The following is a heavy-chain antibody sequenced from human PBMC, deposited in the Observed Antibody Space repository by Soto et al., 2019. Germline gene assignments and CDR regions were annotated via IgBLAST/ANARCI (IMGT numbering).Heavy chain of an antibody. Sequence: GGSVKVSCKASGYTFTGYYMHWVRQAPGQGLEWMGWINPNSGGTNYAQEFQGWVTMTRDTSISTAYMELSRLRSDDTAVYYCARGPYYYDSSGYYLPFDYWGQGTLVTVSS. J-gene: IGHJ4*02. CDR3: ARGPYYYDSSGYYLPFDY. D-gene: IGHD3-22*01. CDR2: INPNSGGT. V-gene: IGHV1-2*04. CDR1: GYTFTGYY.